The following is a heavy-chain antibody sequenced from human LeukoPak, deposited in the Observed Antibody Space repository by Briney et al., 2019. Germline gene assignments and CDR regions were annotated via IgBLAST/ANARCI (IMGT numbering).Heavy chain of an antibody. CDR2: ISGSGGST. J-gene: IGHJ6*03. D-gene: IGHD3-16*01. CDR3: ARGFAYYYMDV. CDR1: GFTFSSYA. V-gene: IGHV3-23*01. Sequence: GGSLRPSCAASGFTFSSYAMSWVRQAPGKGLEWVTAISGSGGSTYHADSVKGRFTISRDNAKNTVYLQMNSLRAEDTGVYYCARGFAYYYMDVWGKGTTVTVSS.